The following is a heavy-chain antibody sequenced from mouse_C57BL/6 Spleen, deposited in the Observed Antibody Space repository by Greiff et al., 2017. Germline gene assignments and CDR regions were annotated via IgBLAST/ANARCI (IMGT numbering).Heavy chain of an antibody. D-gene: IGHD1-1*01. CDR1: GYTFTDYY. J-gene: IGHJ1*03. Sequence: VQLKQSGPELVKPGASVKISCKASGYTFTDYYMNWVKQSHGKSLEWIGDINPNNGGTSYNQKFKGKATLTVDKSSSTAYMELRSLTSEDSAVYYCARFDYGSSYDWYFDVWGTGTTVTVSS. CDR2: INPNNGGT. V-gene: IGHV1-26*01. CDR3: ARFDYGSSYDWYFDV.